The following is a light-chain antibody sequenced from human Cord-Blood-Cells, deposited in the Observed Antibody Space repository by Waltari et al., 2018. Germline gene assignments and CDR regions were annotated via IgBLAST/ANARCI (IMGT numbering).Light chain of an antibody. CDR2: DAS. Sequence: EIVLTQSPATLSLSPGERATLSCRASQCVSSYLAWYQQKPGQAPSLLIYDASTRATGIPARFSGGGSGTDFTLTISSLEPEDVAVYYCQQRSNWPPTFGEGTRLEIK. CDR1: QCVSSY. J-gene: IGKJ5*01. CDR3: QQRSNWPPT. V-gene: IGKV3-11*01.